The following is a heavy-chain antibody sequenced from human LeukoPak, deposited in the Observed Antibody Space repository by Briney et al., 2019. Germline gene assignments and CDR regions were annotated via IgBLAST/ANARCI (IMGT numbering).Heavy chain of an antibody. J-gene: IGHJ4*02. V-gene: IGHV1-18*01. CDR1: GYTFTSYG. CDR2: ISAYNGNT. D-gene: IGHD2-2*02. Sequence: ASVKVSCKASGYTFTSYGISWVRQAPGQGLEWMGWISAYNGNTNYAQKLQGRVTITTDTSTSTAYMELRSLRSDDTAVYYCARAKEGYCSSTSCYTRAWIDYWGQGTLVTVSS. CDR3: ARAKEGYCSSTSCYTRAWIDY.